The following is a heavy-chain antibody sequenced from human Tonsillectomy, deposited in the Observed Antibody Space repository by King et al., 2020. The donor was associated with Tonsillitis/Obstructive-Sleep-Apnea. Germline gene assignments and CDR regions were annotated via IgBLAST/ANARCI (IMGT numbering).Heavy chain of an antibody. CDR3: ARDYDSSGLEY. D-gene: IGHD3-22*01. CDR1: GFTFSSYG. V-gene: IGHV3-33*01. CDR2: IWYDGSNK. J-gene: IGHJ4*02. Sequence: VQLVESGGGVVQPGRSLRLSCAASGFTFSSYGMHWVRQAPGKGLEWVAVIWYDGSNKYYADSVKGRFTISRDNSKNTLYLQMNSLRAEDTAVHYCARDYDSSGLEYWGQGTLVTVSS.